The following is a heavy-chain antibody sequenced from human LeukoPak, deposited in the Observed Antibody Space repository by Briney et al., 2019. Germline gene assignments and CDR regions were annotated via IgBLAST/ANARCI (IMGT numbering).Heavy chain of an antibody. J-gene: IGHJ4*02. D-gene: IGHD4-23*01. V-gene: IGHV3-7*01. CDR3: ATDRKVGTWDPRFNY. Sequence: GGSLRLSCSASGFTFSDYWMMWVRQAPGKGLEWVGNIRQDDSEKNYVDSVKGRFTISRDSAKFSLYLQMNSLRAEDTAIYYCATDRKVGTWDPRFNYWGQGTLVTVSA. CDR2: IRQDDSEK. CDR1: GFTFSDYW.